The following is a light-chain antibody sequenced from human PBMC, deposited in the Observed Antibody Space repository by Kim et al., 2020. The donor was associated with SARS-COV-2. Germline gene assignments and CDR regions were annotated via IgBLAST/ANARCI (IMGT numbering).Light chain of an antibody. Sequence: GQSITIFCTGTSSDVGGYNYVSWYQQHPNKAPKLVIYDVTERPSGVSNRFSGSKSGNTASLTISGLQTEDEGDYYCTSYTSSSTYVFGTGTKVIVL. CDR3: TSYTSSSTYV. J-gene: IGLJ1*01. CDR1: SSDVGGYNY. CDR2: DVT. V-gene: IGLV2-14*03.